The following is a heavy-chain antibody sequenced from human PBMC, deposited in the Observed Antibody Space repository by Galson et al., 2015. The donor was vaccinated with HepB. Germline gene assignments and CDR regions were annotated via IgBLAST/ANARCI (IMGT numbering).Heavy chain of an antibody. D-gene: IGHD6-19*01. Sequence: SVKVSCKASGGTFSSYAISWVRQAPGQGLEWMGRIIPILGIANYAQKFQGRVTITADKSTSTAYMELSSLRSEDTAVYYCAMREEYSSGGVDYWGQGTLVTVSS. CDR3: AMREEYSSGGVDY. J-gene: IGHJ4*02. V-gene: IGHV1-69*04. CDR2: IIPILGIA. CDR1: GGTFSSYA.